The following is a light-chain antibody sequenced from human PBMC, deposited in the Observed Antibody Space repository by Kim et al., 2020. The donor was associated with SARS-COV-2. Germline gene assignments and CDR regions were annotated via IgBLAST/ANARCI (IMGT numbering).Light chain of an antibody. CDR1: QNIDNW. Sequence: DIQMTQSPPTLSASVGDTVTITCRASQNIDNWLAWYQQKPGKSPILLIYWASTLETGVTSRFSGSGFGTDFTLTISSLQPDDFATYYCLQYHTYSWTFGQGTKVDIK. V-gene: IGKV1-5*03. CDR3: LQYHTYSWT. J-gene: IGKJ1*01. CDR2: WAS.